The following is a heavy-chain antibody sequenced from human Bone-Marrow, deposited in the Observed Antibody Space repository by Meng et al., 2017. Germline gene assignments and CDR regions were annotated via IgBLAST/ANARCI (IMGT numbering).Heavy chain of an antibody. Sequence: QVQLQDSGPGLVKPSGTLSLTCPVSAGSISSSNWWSWVRQPPGTGLEWIGEIYHSGSTNYNPSLKSRVTISVDTSKNQFSLTLTSVTAADTAVYYCARHEFGLPTAAFDHWGQGTLVTVSS. CDR2: IYHSGST. J-gene: IGHJ4*02. CDR1: AGSISSSNW. D-gene: IGHD2-2*01. CDR3: ARHEFGLPTAAFDH. V-gene: IGHV4-4*02.